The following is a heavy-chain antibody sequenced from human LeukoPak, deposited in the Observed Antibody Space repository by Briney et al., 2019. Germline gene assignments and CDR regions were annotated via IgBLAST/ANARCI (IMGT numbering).Heavy chain of an antibody. CDR2: ISSNGGST. V-gene: IGHV3-64*01. J-gene: IGHJ4*02. D-gene: IGHD3-10*01. CDR3: ARDRGGHFDY. Sequence: GGSLRLSCAASGFTFSSYAMHWVRQAPGKGLEYVSAISSNGGSTYYANSVKGRFTISRDNSKNTLYLQMASLRAEDMAVYYCARDRGGHFDYWGQGTLVTVSS. CDR1: GFTFSSYA.